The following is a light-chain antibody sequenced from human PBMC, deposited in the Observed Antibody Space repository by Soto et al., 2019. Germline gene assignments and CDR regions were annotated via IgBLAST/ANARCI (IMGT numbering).Light chain of an antibody. J-gene: IGKJ1*01. V-gene: IGKV3-15*01. CDR1: QSVASR. CDR3: QQYSDWPRT. CDR2: GAS. Sequence: EIVMTQSPATLSVSPGERATLSCRASQSVASRLAWYQHTPGRPPRLLIYGASTRATDIPARFSGSGSGTDFTLTITSLQSEDFAVYYCQQYSDWPRTFGQGTRVDIK.